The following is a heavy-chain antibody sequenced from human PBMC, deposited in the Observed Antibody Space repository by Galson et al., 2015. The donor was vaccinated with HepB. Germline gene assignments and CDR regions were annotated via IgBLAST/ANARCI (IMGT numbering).Heavy chain of an antibody. Sequence: TLSLTCAVSGGSISSGGYSWSWIRQPLGKGLEWIGYIYHSGSTYYNPSFKSRVTISVDRSKNQFSLKLRSVTAADTAVYYCARVVWFGELRFDPWGQGTLVTVSS. CDR2: IYHSGST. CDR3: ARVVWFGELRFDP. J-gene: IGHJ5*02. V-gene: IGHV4-30-2*01. CDR1: GGSISSGGYS. D-gene: IGHD3-10*01.